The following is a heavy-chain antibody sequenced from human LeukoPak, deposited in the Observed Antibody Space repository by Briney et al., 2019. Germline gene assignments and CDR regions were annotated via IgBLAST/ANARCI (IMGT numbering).Heavy chain of an antibody. CDR1: GFTFSNAW. CDR3: ARRLPFRTGPQDKTIGGWFDP. V-gene: IGHV4-4*02. Sequence: GSLRLSCAASGFTFSNAWMNWVRQPPGKGLEWIGEIYHSGSTNYNPSLKSRVTISVDKSKNQYSLKLTSVTAADTALYYCARRLPFRTGPQDKTIGGWFDPWGQGTLVSVSS. CDR2: IYHSGST. D-gene: IGHD3-10*01. J-gene: IGHJ5*02.